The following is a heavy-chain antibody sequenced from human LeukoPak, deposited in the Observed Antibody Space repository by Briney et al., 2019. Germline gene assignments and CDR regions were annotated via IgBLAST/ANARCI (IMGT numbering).Heavy chain of an antibody. CDR2: ISSSDSTI. CDR3: ARGKTSQNIVTRKTYNWFDP. CDR1: GFTFSSSE. D-gene: IGHD2/OR15-2a*01. V-gene: IGHV3-48*03. Sequence: GGSLRLSCAASGFTFSSSEMNWVRQAPGKGLEWVSYISSSDSTIYYADSVKGRFTISRDNAKNSLYLQMKSLRAEDTAVYYCARGKTSQNIVTRKTYNWFDPWGQGTLVTVSS. J-gene: IGHJ5*02.